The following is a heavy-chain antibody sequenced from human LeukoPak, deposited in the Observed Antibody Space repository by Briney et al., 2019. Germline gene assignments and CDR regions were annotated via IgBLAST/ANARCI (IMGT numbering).Heavy chain of an antibody. Sequence: GGSLRLSCAASGFTFSHHWLTWVRQGPGKGPEWVANIYLDGSETNYLDSVKGRFTISRDNAKNSLYLQMNSLRAEDTAVYYCARNTMVRGVTFDYWGQGTLVTVSS. J-gene: IGHJ4*02. V-gene: IGHV3-7*01. CDR3: ARNTMVRGVTFDY. D-gene: IGHD3-10*01. CDR1: GFTFSHHW. CDR2: IYLDGSET.